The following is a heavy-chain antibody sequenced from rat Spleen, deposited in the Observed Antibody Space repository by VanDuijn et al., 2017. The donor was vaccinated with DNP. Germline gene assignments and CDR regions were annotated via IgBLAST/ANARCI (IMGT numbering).Heavy chain of an antibody. CDR1: GVTFSDYN. Sequence: EVQLVESGGGLVQPGRSLKLSCAASGVTFSDYNMAWVRQAPKKGLEWVATIIYDGSSTYYGDSVKGRFTISRDNARSTLYLQMDSLRSEDTATYYCARHRSDTISMDAWGQGTSVTVSS. J-gene: IGHJ4*01. CDR3: ARHRSDTISMDA. V-gene: IGHV5-7*01. CDR2: IIYDGSST. D-gene: IGHD1-12*01.